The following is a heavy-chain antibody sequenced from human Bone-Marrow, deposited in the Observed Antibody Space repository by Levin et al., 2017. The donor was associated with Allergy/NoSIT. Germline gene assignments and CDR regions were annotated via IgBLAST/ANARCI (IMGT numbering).Heavy chain of an antibody. D-gene: IGHD4-11*01. V-gene: IGHV4-31*02. J-gene: IGHJ5*02. Sequence: SHTLSLTCTVSGGSISSGDFYWSWIRHHPAKGLEWIGYIDERGSTYYNPSLKGRATTSADRSKNQFSLTLSSVTVADTAVYFCAREGTTANWFDPWGQGILVTVSS. CDR3: AREGTTANWFDP. CDR1: GGSISSGDFY. CDR2: IDERGST.